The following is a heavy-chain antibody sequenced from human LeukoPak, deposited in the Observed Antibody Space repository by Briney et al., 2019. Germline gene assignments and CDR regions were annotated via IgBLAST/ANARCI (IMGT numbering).Heavy chain of an antibody. CDR2: INPNSGGT. Sequence: GASVKVSCKASGYTFTGYYMHWVRQAPGQGLEWMGWINPNSGGTNYAQKFQGRVTMTRDTSISTAYMELSRLRSDDTAVYYCARVMKGALGGTYYYDSSGYTFDYWGQGTLVTVSS. V-gene: IGHV1-2*02. CDR3: ARVMKGALGGTYYYDSSGYTFDY. J-gene: IGHJ4*02. D-gene: IGHD3-22*01. CDR1: GYTFTGYY.